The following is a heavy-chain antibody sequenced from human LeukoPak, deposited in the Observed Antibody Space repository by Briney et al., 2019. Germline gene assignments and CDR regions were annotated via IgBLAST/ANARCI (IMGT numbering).Heavy chain of an antibody. D-gene: IGHD3-22*01. CDR2: IYHSGST. V-gene: IGHV4-4*02. Sequence: SGTLSLTCAVSGGSISSSNWWSWVRQPPGKGLEWIGEIYHSGSTNYNPSFKSRVTISVDKSKNQFSLKLSSVTAADTAVYYCTRDHYYESSVYTFRHWGQGTLVTVPS. J-gene: IGHJ1*01. CDR1: GGSISSSNW. CDR3: TRDHYYESSVYTFRH.